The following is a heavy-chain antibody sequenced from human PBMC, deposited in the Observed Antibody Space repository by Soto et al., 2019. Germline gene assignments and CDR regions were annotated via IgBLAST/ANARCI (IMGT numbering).Heavy chain of an antibody. CDR1: GYTFTSYA. D-gene: IGHD4-4*01. CDR3: ARGEKTTVPGWFDP. J-gene: IGHJ5*02. CDR2: INAGNGNT. Sequence: GASVKVSCKASGYTFTSYAMHWVRQAPGQRLEWMGWINAGNGNTKYSQKFQGRVTITRDTSASTAYMELSSLRSEDTAVYYCARGEKTTVPGWFDPWGQGTLVTVPS. V-gene: IGHV1-3*01.